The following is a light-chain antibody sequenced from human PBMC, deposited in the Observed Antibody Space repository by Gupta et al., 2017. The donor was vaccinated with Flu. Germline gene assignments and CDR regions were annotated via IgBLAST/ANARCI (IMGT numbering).Light chain of an antibody. V-gene: IGKV3-15*01. CDR1: QSVSSN. Sequence: ATLSVSPGERATISCRASQSVSSNLAWYQQKPGQAPRLLIYGASTRATGIPARFSGSGSGTEFTLTISSLQSEDFAVYYCQQYDSRPPYTFGQGTKLEIK. J-gene: IGKJ2*01. CDR3: QQYDSRPPYT. CDR2: GAS.